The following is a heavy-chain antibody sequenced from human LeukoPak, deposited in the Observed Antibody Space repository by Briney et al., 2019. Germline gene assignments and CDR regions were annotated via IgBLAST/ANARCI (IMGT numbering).Heavy chain of an antibody. CDR1: GFTFSNAW. D-gene: IGHD3-9*01. Sequence: GGSLRLSCAASGFTFSNAWMSWVRQAPGKGLEWVGRIKGKTDGGTTDYAAPVKGRFTISRDDSKNTLYLQMNSLKTEDTAVYYCTTSGEVLRYFDWLFRNYYYYYMDVWGKGTTVTVSS. J-gene: IGHJ6*03. CDR3: TTSGEVLRYFDWLFRNYYYYYMDV. CDR2: IKGKTDGGTT. V-gene: IGHV3-15*01.